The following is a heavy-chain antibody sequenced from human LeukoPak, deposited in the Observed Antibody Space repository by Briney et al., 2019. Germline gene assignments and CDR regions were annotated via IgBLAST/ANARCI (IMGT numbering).Heavy chain of an antibody. J-gene: IGHJ4*02. CDR2: IYTSGST. CDR3: ARGSYGSGD. CDR1: GGSISSGSYY. V-gene: IGHV4-61*02. Sequence: NPSQTLSLTCTVSGGSISSGSYYWSWIRQPAGKGLEWIGRIYTSGSTNYNPSLKSRVTISVDTSKKQFSLNLTSVTAADTAVYYCARGSYGSGDWGQGTLVTVSS. D-gene: IGHD3-10*01.